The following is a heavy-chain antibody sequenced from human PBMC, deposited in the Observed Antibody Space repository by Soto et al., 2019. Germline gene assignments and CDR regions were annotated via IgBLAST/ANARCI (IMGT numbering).Heavy chain of an antibody. CDR2: IIPIFGTA. D-gene: IGHD6-19*01. J-gene: IGHJ3*02. CDR1: GGTFSSYA. V-gene: IGHV1-69*01. Sequence: QVQLVQSGAEVKKPGSSVKVSCKASGGTFSSYAISWVRQAPGQGLEWMGGIIPIFGTANYAQKFQGRVTITADESTSTAYMELSSLRSEDTAVYYCARVISSAVAGTGAFDIWGQGTMVTVSS. CDR3: ARVISSAVAGTGAFDI.